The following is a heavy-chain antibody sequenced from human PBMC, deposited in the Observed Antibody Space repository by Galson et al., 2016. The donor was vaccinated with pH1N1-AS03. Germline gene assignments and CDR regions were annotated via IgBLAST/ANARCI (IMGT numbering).Heavy chain of an antibody. CDR3: ARDGGSGGLYYFEY. Sequence: SLRLSCAASGFNFNSNGMHWVRQRPGKGLEWVAVISYDGNNRYYGNSVKGRFTISRDNSKNTVYLQMNSLRDEDTAIYYCARDGGSGGLYYFEYWGQGALVTVSS. D-gene: IGHD2-15*01. CDR1: GFNFNSNG. V-gene: IGHV3-30*03. CDR2: ISYDGNNR. J-gene: IGHJ4*02.